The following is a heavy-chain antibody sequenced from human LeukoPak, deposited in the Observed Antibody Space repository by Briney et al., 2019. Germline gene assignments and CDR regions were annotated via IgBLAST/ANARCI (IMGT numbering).Heavy chain of an antibody. CDR2: FDPEDGET. J-gene: IGHJ4*02. D-gene: IGHD6-13*01. V-gene: IGHV1-24*01. CDR1: GYTLTELS. Sequence: ASVKVSCKVSGYTLTELSMHWVRQAPGKGLEWMGGFDPEDGETIYAQKFQGRVTMTEDTSTDTAHMELSSLRSEDTAVYYCATRRKSSSLFDYWGQGTLVTVSS. CDR3: ATRRKSSSLFDY.